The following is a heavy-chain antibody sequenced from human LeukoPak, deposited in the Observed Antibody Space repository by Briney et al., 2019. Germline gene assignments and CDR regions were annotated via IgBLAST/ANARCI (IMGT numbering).Heavy chain of an antibody. V-gene: IGHV1-2*06. J-gene: IGHJ4*02. D-gene: IGHD5-18*01. CDR1: GYTFTGYY. CDR2: INPNSGGT. CDR3: ARKGYSYGYDNFDY. Sequence: GXSVKVSCKASGYTFTGYYMHWVRQAPGQGLEWMGRINPNSGGTNYAQKFQGRVTMTRDTSISTAYMELSRLRSDDTAVYYCARKGYSYGYDNFDYWGQGTLVTVSS.